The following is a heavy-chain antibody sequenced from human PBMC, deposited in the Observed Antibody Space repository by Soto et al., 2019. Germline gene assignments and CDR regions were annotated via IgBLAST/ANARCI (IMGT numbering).Heavy chain of an antibody. CDR1: GFTFSSYW. CDR3: ARDRDTAMVTINYGMDV. J-gene: IGHJ6*02. CDR2: INSDGSST. V-gene: IGHV3-74*01. D-gene: IGHD5-18*01. Sequence: GGSLRLSCAASGFTFSSYWMHWVRQAPGKGLVWVSRINSDGSSTSYADSVKGRFTISRDNAKNTLYLQMNSLRAEDTAVYYCARDRDTAMVTINYGMDVWGQGTTVTVSS.